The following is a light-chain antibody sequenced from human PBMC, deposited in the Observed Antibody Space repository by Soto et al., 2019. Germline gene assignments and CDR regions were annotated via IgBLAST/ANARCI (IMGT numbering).Light chain of an antibody. CDR2: DAS. V-gene: IGKV3-11*01. CDR1: QTVSSY. CDR3: QQRSNWPPT. Sequence: IVLTHSPATLSLSLLERATLSCRASQTVSSYVAWYQQKPGQATRLLIYDASNRATGIAARFSGSGSGTDFTLSISRLEPEDFAVYYCQQRSNWPPTFGQGTRLEI. J-gene: IGKJ5*01.